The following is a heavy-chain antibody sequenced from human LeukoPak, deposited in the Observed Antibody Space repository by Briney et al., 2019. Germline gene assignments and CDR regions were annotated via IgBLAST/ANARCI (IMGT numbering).Heavy chain of an antibody. CDR3: AKQLGYCSDGSCYFPY. CDR2: ISNNGGYT. Sequence: GGSLRLSCAASGFTSGSYAMSWARQAPGKGLKWVSAISNNGGYTYYADSVQGRFTISRDNSKSTLCLQMNSLRAEDTAVYYCAKQLGYCSDGSCYFPYWGQGTLVTVSS. J-gene: IGHJ4*02. CDR1: GFTSGSYA. V-gene: IGHV3-23*01. D-gene: IGHD2-15*01.